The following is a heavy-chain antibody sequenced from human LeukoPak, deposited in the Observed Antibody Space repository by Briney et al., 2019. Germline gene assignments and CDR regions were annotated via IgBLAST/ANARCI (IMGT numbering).Heavy chain of an antibody. D-gene: IGHD2-2*01. CDR2: VNHSGST. CDR1: RGSFSGYY. J-gene: IGHJ6*02. CDR3: ARRAVPAASAYYYYYAMDV. Sequence: SSETLSLTCAVYRGSFSGYYWSWIRQPPGKGLEWIGEVNHSGSTDYKPSLKSRVTLSVDTSKNQFSLKLTSVAAADTAVYYCARRAVPAASAYYYYYAMDVWGQGTTVTVSS. V-gene: IGHV4-34*01.